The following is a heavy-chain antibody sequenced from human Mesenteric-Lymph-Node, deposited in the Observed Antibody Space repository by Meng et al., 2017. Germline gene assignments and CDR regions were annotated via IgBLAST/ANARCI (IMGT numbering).Heavy chain of an antibody. CDR2: IYYSGST. CDR1: AGSISSDGFY. Sequence: QGQLQGLGPGLVKPSQTRSITCRYSAGSISSDGFYWSWIRQHPGKGLEWIGYIYYSGSTYYNPSLRSRVAISIDTSKNQFSLKLTSVTAADTAVYFCARTNYGDYNWFDPWGQGTLVTVSS. V-gene: IGHV4-31*02. D-gene: IGHD4-17*01. CDR3: ARTNYGDYNWFDP. J-gene: IGHJ5*02.